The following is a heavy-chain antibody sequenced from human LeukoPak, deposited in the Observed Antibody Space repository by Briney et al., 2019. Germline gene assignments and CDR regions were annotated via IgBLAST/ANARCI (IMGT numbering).Heavy chain of an antibody. D-gene: IGHD3-16*01. V-gene: IGHV4-39*07. CDR2: IYYSGST. J-gene: IGHJ4*02. CDR3: AGGPRSVDY. Sequence: ASETLSLTCTVSGGSISSSSYYWGWIRQPPGKGLEWIGSIYYSGSTYYNPSLKSRVTISVDTSKNQFSLKLSSVTAADTAVYYCAGGPRSVDYWGQGTLVTVSS. CDR1: GGSISSSSYY.